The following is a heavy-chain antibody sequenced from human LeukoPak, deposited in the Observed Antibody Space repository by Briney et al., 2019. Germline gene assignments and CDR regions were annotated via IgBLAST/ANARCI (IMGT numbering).Heavy chain of an antibody. V-gene: IGHV1-24*01. CDR3: ATDRSSGYYDILTGYSAGYGMDV. Sequence: GASVKVSCKVSGYTLTELSMHWVRQAPGKGLEWMGGFDPEDGETIYAQKFQGRVTMTEDTSTDTAYMGLSSLRSEDTAVYYCATDRSSGYYDILTGYSAGYGMDVWGQGTTVTVSS. D-gene: IGHD3-9*01. J-gene: IGHJ6*02. CDR2: FDPEDGET. CDR1: GYTLTELS.